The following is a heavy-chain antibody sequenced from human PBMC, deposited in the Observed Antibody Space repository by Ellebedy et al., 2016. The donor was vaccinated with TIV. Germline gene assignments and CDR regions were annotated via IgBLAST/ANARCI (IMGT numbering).Heavy chain of an antibody. D-gene: IGHD3-22*01. CDR2: ISAYNGNT. CDR1: GYTFTSYG. V-gene: IGHV1-18*01. Sequence: AASVKVSCKASGYTFTSYGISWVRQAPGQGLEWMGWISAYNGNTNYAQKLQGRVTMTTDTSTSTAYMELRSLRSDDTAVYYCARDASPHYYDSSGYNFDYWGQGTLVTVSS. CDR3: ARDASPHYYDSSGYNFDY. J-gene: IGHJ4*02.